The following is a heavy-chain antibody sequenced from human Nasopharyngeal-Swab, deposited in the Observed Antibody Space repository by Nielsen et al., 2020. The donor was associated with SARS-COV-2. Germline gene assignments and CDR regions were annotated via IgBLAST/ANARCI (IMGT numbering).Heavy chain of an antibody. J-gene: IGHJ5*02. Sequence: WIRQPPGKGPEWIGEINHSGSTNYNPSLKSRVTISVDMSNNQFSLYLSSVTAADTAVYYCARGPPSIELTVYGKVGWFDPWGQGTLVTVSS. CDR2: INHSGST. V-gene: IGHV4-34*01. D-gene: IGHD2-8*01. CDR3: ARGPPSIELTVYGKVGWFDP.